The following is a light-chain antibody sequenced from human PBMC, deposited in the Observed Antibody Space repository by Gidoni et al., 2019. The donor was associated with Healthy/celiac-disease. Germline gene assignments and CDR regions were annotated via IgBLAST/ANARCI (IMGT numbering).Light chain of an antibody. J-gene: IGKJ2*01. CDR3: QQSYSTPVT. Sequence: DIQMTQSPSSLSASVGDRVTITCRASQSISSYLNWYQQKPGKAPKLLIYAASSLQSGVTSRFSGSGSGTDFTLTISSLQTEEFATYYCQQSYSTPVTFGQGTKLEIK. V-gene: IGKV1-39*01. CDR1: QSISSY. CDR2: AAS.